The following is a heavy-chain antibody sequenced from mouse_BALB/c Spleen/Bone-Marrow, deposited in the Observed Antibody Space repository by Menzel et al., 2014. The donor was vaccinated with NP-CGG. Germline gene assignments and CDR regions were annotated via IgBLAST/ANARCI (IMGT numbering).Heavy chain of an antibody. Sequence: QVQLKQSGPELVKPGASVKISCRASGYVFXSSWMNWVKQRPGQGLEWIGRIYPEDGDTNYNGKFKDKATLTADKSSSTAYMQISSLTSVDSAVYFCARRRTFITSVVDYFDVWGAGTTVTVSS. D-gene: IGHD1-1*02. CDR3: ARRRTFITSVVDYFDV. V-gene: IGHV1-82*01. CDR1: GYVFXSSW. J-gene: IGHJ1*01. CDR2: IYPEDGDT.